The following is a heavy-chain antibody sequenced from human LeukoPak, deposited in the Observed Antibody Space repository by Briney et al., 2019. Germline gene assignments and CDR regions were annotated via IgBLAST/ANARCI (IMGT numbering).Heavy chain of an antibody. CDR3: AKEGSIAAAGAFDY. V-gene: IGHV3-9*03. J-gene: IGHJ4*02. D-gene: IGHD6-13*01. CDR2: ISWNSGSI. Sequence: GGSLRLSCAASGFTFDDYAMHWVRQAPGKGLEWVSGISWNSGSIGYADSVKGRFTISRDNAKNSLYLQMNSLRAEDMALYYCAKEGSIAAAGAFDYWGQGTLVTVSS. CDR1: GFTFDDYA.